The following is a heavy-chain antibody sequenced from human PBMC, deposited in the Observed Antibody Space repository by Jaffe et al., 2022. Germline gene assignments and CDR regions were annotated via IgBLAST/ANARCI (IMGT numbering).Heavy chain of an antibody. D-gene: IGHD2-15*01. CDR2: IKQDGSEK. Sequence: EVQLVESGGGLVQPGGSLRLSCAASGFTFSSYWMSWVRQAPGKGLEWVANIKQDGSEKYYVDSVKGRFTISRDNAKNSLYLQMNSLRAEDTAVYYCARDINVPTLYYFDYWGQGTLVTVSS. J-gene: IGHJ4*02. V-gene: IGHV3-7*05. CDR3: ARDINVPTLYYFDY. CDR1: GFTFSSYW.